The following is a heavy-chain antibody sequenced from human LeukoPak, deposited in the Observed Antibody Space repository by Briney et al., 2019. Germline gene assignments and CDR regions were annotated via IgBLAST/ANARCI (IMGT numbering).Heavy chain of an antibody. D-gene: IGHD2/OR15-2a*01. CDR3: ARARIADY. CDR1: GFTFSSYE. J-gene: IGHJ4*02. CDR2: ISSSSSTI. Sequence: PGGSLRLSCAASGFTFSSYEMNWVRQAPGKGLEWISSISSSSSTIYHADSVKGRFTISRDNAKNSLYLQMNSLRDEDTAVYYCARARIADYWGQGTLVTVSS. V-gene: IGHV3-48*03.